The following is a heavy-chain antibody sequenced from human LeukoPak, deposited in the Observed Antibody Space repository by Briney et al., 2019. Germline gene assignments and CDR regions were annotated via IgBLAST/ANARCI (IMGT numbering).Heavy chain of an antibody. D-gene: IGHD3-3*01. CDR1: GFTFSSYS. J-gene: IGHJ4*02. V-gene: IGHV3-48*02. Sequence: GGSLRLSCAASGFTFSSYSMNWVRQAPGKGLEWVSYISSSSSTIYYADSVKGRFTISRDNAKNSLYLQMNSLRDEDTAVYYCARDLTLGGYDFWSGYFPYWGQGTLVTVSS. CDR2: ISSSSSTI. CDR3: ARDLTLGGYDFWSGYFPY.